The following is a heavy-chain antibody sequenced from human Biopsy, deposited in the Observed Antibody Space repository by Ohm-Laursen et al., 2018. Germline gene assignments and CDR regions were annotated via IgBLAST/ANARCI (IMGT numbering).Heavy chain of an antibody. CDR1: GDSFTSDG. CDR2: ISPYFGNT. CDR3: VREGLDCAGGTCYSGPLDL. D-gene: IGHD2-15*01. J-gene: IGHJ4*03. Sequence: SVKVSCKASGDSFTSDGMNWVREAPGHGLEGVGGISPYFGNTNSTKKLQARVNLRTESSTDTAYMELRSLRYDDRAIYYCVREGLDCAGGTCYSGPLDLWGQGTLITVSS. V-gene: IGHV1-18*01.